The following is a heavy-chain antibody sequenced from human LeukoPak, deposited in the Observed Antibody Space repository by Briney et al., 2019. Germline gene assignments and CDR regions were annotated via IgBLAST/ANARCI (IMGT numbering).Heavy chain of an antibody. CDR2: VSYDGSNK. CDR3: ATIGDRRTGELYRIDY. D-gene: IGHD7-27*01. J-gene: IGHJ4*02. Sequence: GGSLRLSCAASGFTFSNYAMHWVRQAPGKGVEWVAVVSYDGSNKYYADPGKGRFTISRDNSKNTLYLQMTSLRAEDAAIYYCATIGDRRTGELYRIDYWGQGTLVTVSS. V-gene: IGHV3-30-3*01. CDR1: GFTFSNYA.